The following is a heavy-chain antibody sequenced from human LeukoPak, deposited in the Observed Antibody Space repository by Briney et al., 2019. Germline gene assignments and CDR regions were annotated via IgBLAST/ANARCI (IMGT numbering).Heavy chain of an antibody. CDR2: IYYSGST. Sequence: SETLSLTCTVSGGSISSSSYYWGWVRQPPGKGLEWIGSIYYSGSTYYNPSLKSRVTISVDTSKNQFSLKLSSVTVADTAAYYCAPSSPGFDYWGQGTLVTVSS. D-gene: IGHD2-15*01. J-gene: IGHJ4*02. V-gene: IGHV4-39*01. CDR3: APSSPGFDY. CDR1: GGSISSSSYY.